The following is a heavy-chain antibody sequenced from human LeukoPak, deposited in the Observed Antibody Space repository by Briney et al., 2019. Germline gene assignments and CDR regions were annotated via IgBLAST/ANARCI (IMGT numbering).Heavy chain of an antibody. CDR1: GGSFSGYY. CDR2: INHSGST. Sequence: PSETLSLTCAVYGGSFSGYYWSWTRQPPGKGLEWIGEINHSGSTNYNPSLKSRVTISVDTSKNQFSLKLSSVTAADTAVYYCARGVAARPLDYWGQGTLVTVSS. J-gene: IGHJ4*02. CDR3: ARGVAARPLDY. V-gene: IGHV4-34*01. D-gene: IGHD6-6*01.